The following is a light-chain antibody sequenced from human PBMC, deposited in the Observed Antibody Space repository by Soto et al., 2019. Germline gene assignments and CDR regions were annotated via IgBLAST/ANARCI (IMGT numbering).Light chain of an antibody. J-gene: IGLJ2*01. CDR2: DDR. CDR3: QVWDSSSDHHVV. V-gene: IGLV3-21*02. CDR1: NIGSKS. Sequence: SYELTQPPSVSVAPGQTARITCGGSNIGSKSVHWYQQKPGQAPVLVVYDDRDRPSGIPERFSGSNSGNTATLTISRVEAGDEADYYCQVWDSSSDHHVVFGGGTQLTVL.